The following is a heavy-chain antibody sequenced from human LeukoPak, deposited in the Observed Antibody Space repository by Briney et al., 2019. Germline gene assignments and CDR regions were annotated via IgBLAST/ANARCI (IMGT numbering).Heavy chain of an antibody. V-gene: IGHV4-39*01. D-gene: IGHD6-19*01. Sequence: VSLRLSCAASGFTFSSYGMHWIRQPPGKGLEWIGSIDYSGSPSNNPSLRSRVTTSVDTSRNQFSLSLSSVTAADTAVYYCARLHYDGGWPWFDPWGQGTLVTVSS. CDR3: ARLHYDGGWPWFDP. CDR2: IDYSGSP. J-gene: IGHJ5*02. CDR1: GFTFSSYG.